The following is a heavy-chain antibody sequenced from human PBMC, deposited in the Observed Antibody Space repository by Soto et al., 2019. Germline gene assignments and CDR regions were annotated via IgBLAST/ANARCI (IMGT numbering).Heavy chain of an antibody. CDR1: GFTFSNYA. Sequence: EVQLLESGGGLVQPGGSLRLSCAASGFTFSNYAMTWVRQAAGKGLEWVSSISGPAGSTYYADSVKGRFTISRDNSKNTLYLQMNSLRAEDTALYYCARDERIAVAETDDWGQGTLVTVTS. V-gene: IGHV3-23*01. D-gene: IGHD6-19*01. CDR3: ARDERIAVAETDD. CDR2: ISGPAGST. J-gene: IGHJ4*02.